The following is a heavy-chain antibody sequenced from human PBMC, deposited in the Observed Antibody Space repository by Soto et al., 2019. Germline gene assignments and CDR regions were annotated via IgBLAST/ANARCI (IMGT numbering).Heavy chain of an antibody. CDR3: ARALVVPAAMPYYYYYMDV. CDR2: IYHSGST. V-gene: IGHV4-4*02. CDR1: SGSISSSNW. Sequence: QVQLQESGPGLVKPSGTLSLTCAVSSGSISSSNWWSWVRQPPGKGLESIGEIYHSGSTNYNPSLKSRVTISVDKSKNQFSLKLSSVTAADTAVYYCARALVVPAAMPYYYYYMDVWGKGTTVTVSS. J-gene: IGHJ6*03. D-gene: IGHD2-2*01.